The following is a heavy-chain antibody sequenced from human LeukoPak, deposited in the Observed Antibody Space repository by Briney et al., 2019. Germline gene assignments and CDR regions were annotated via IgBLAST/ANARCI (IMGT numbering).Heavy chain of an antibody. CDR3: ARDVPYFDWLLIGGYFDY. V-gene: IGHV1-2*02. CDR2: INPNTGGT. J-gene: IGHJ4*02. D-gene: IGHD3-9*01. Sequence: ASVKVSCKASGYTFTGYYIHWVRQAPGQGLEWMGWINPNTGGTNYAQKFQGRVTMTRDTSINTAYMELSRLRSDDTAVYYCARDVPYFDWLLIGGYFDYWGQGTLVTVSS. CDR1: GYTFTGYY.